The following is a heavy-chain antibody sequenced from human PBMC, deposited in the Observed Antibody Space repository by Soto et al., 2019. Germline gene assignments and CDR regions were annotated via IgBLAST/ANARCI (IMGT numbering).Heavy chain of an antibody. CDR1: GYTFTSYD. CDR2: MNPNSGNT. J-gene: IGHJ5*02. D-gene: IGHD2-2*01. CDR3: ARAIRPQYCISTSCYDLNP. Sequence: GASVKVSCTASGYTFTSYDINCVRQATGQGLEWMGWMNPNSGNTGYAQKFQGRVTMTRNTSISTAYMELSSLRSEDTAVYYCARAIRPQYCISTSCYDLNPWGQGTLVTVSS. V-gene: IGHV1-8*01.